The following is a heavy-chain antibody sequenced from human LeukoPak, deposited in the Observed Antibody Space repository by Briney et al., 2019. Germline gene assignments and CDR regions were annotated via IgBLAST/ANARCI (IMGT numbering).Heavy chain of an antibody. J-gene: IGHJ3*02. Sequence: ASVKVSCKASGYTFTSYAMNWVRQAPGQGLEWMGWINTNTGNPTYAQGFTGRFVFSLDTSVSTAYLQISSLKAEDTAVYYCARDLGWGYFDWLPTEDAFDIWGQGKMVTVSS. CDR1: GYTFTSYA. CDR2: INTNTGNP. CDR3: ARDLGWGYFDWLPTEDAFDI. D-gene: IGHD3-9*01. V-gene: IGHV7-4-1*02.